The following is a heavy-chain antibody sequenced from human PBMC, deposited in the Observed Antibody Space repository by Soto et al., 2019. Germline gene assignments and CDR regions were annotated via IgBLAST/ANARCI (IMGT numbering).Heavy chain of an antibody. CDR2: ISAYNGNT. Sequence: QVQLVQSGAEVKKPGASVKVSCKASGYTFSSYGISWVRQAPGQGLECMGWISAYNGNTESAQKVQGRVTMTTDTSTSTAYMAMRSLRSYDTAVYYCVIDAGSSGWICGFDSWGQGTLVTVFS. J-gene: IGHJ4*02. D-gene: IGHD6-19*01. V-gene: IGHV1-18*01. CDR3: VIDAGSSGWICGFDS. CDR1: GYTFSSYG.